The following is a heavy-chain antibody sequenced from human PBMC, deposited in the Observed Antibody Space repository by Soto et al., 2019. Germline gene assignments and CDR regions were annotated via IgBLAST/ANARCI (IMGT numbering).Heavy chain of an antibody. D-gene: IGHD5-18*01. CDR2: ISYDGSNK. J-gene: IGHJ4*02. CDR3: AKGIQLEDY. V-gene: IGHV3-30*18. CDR1: GXTFSSYG. Sequence: PXGSLRLSCAASGXTFSSYGMHWVRQAPGKGLEWVAVISYDGSNKYYADSVKGRFTISRENSKNTLYLQMNSLRAEDTAVYYCAKGIQLEDYWGQGTLGTVSS.